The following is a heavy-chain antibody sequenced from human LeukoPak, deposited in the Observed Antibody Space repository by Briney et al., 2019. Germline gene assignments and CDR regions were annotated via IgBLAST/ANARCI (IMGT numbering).Heavy chain of an antibody. CDR1: GYKFSNYW. Sequence: PGDSLKISCKGSGYKFSNYWIAWVRQMPGKGLEWMGIIYPDDADTRYSPSFQGQVVISADQSINTAYLQWGTLKASDTAMYYCARPNITNYYDRSGYDGFDFWGQGTMVTVSS. D-gene: IGHD3-22*01. V-gene: IGHV5-51*01. J-gene: IGHJ3*01. CDR3: ARPNITNYYDRSGYDGFDF. CDR2: IYPDDADT.